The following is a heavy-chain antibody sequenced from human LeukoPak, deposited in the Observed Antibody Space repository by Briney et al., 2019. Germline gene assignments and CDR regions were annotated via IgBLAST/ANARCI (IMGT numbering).Heavy chain of an antibody. CDR3: ATIEAVRFHY. CDR1: GFSFTTYW. D-gene: IGHD4-17*01. J-gene: IGHJ4*02. CDR2: IKQDGTEK. Sequence: GGSLRLSCAASGFSFTTYWMSWVRQAPGKGLEWVANIKQDGTEKYYVDSVKGRFTISRDNAKNSLYLQMNSLRAEDTAVYYCATIEAVRFHYWGQGTLVTVSS. V-gene: IGHV3-7*01.